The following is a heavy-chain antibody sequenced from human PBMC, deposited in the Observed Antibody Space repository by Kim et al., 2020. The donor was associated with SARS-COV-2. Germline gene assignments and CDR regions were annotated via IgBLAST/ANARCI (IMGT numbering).Heavy chain of an antibody. CDR2: IWYDGSNK. CDR3: ARDFRVGETDDAFDI. CDR1: GFTFSSYG. D-gene: IGHD3-10*01. V-gene: IGHV3-33*01. J-gene: IGHJ3*02. Sequence: GGSLRLSCAASGFTFSSYGMHWVRQAPGKGLEWVAVIWYDGSNKYYADSVKGRFTISRDNSKNTLYLQMNSLRAEDTAVYYCARDFRVGETDDAFDIWGQGTMVTVSS.